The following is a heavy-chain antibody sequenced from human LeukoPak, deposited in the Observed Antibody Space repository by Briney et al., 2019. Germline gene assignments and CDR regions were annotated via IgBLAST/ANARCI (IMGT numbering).Heavy chain of an antibody. Sequence: SETLSLTCTVSGASITSCYWSWIRQPPGKGLEWIGYISYSGSTNYNPSLKSRVTISVDTSKNQFSLSLTSVTAADTAVYYCARPVSRSWLDAFDIWGQGTMVTVSS. V-gene: IGHV4-59*08. CDR1: GASITSCY. CDR3: ARPVSRSWLDAFDI. D-gene: IGHD6-13*01. CDR2: ISYSGST. J-gene: IGHJ3*02.